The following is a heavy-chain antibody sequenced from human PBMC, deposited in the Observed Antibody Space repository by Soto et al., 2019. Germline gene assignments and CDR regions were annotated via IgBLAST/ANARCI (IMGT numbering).Heavy chain of an antibody. V-gene: IGHV1-2*02. CDR2: INLNDGGT. J-gene: IGHJ4*02. D-gene: IGHD2-2*01. Sequence: GASVKVSCKTSEYRSGDYRLHWVLQAPEQGLEWMGWINLNDGGTNSPRKFQGRLTMTRDKSITTVYMELSRLRSDDTAVYFCVRDAPSHQSIFDLWGPGTLVTVSS. CDR1: EYRSGDYR. CDR3: VRDAPSHQSIFDL.